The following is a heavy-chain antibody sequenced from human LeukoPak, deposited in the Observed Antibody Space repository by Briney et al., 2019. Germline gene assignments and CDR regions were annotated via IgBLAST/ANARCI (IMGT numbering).Heavy chain of an antibody. CDR1: GFTFSSYS. D-gene: IGHD1-14*01. CDR3: ARGGGTTSWFDP. V-gene: IGHV3-48*01. Sequence: PGGSLRLSCAASGFTFSSYSMNWVRQAPGKGLEWVSYISSSSSTIYYADSVKGRFTISRDNAKNSLYLQMNSLRAEDTAVYYCARGGGTTSWFDPWGPGNPGHRLL. CDR2: ISSSSSTI. J-gene: IGHJ5*02.